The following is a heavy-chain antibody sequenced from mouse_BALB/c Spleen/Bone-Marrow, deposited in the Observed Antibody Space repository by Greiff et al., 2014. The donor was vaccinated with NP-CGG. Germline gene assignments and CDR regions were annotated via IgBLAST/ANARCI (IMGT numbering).Heavy chain of an antibody. V-gene: IGHV14-3*02. CDR2: IDPANGNT. J-gene: IGHJ2*01. CDR1: GFNVKDTH. Sequence: VQLQQPGAELVKPGASVELSCTASGFNVKDTHIHWVKQRPEQGLEWIGRIDPANGNTKYDPKFQGKATITADTSSNTAYLQLSSLTSEDTAVYYCASYVYGYYFDYWGQGTTLTVSS. D-gene: IGHD2-2*01. CDR3: ASYVYGYYFDY.